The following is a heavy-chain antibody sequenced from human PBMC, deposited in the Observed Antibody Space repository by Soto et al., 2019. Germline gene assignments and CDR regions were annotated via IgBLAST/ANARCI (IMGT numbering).Heavy chain of an antibody. Sequence: QVHLVDSGGGVPQPGGSLRLSCGASGFNLSSDGMHWVRQAPGKGLGWVAVIWHDASNKYYAESVMGRFNISRDDSRNPLYLPMNRLRAYDTAGYYCAREYDYVWGSYANWGQGTLVTVSS. CDR1: GFNLSSDG. J-gene: IGHJ4*02. D-gene: IGHD3-16*01. V-gene: IGHV3-33*01. CDR2: IWHDASNK. CDR3: AREYDYVWGSYAN.